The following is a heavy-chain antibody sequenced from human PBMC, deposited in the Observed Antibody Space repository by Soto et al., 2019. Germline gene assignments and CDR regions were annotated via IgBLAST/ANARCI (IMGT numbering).Heavy chain of an antibody. CDR3: ARKAARNYIES. V-gene: IGHV3-11*01. Sequence: GGSLRLSCVASVFTFSDYSMSLIRQSPGKGLEWLAFIGSRGRTLSYADSVRGRFTISRYNAENSVYLQMHSLRADDTAVYYCARKAARNYIESSGQGNSLTVSS. CDR2: IGSRGRTL. D-gene: IGHD6-6*01. CDR1: VFTFSDYS. J-gene: IGHJ4*02.